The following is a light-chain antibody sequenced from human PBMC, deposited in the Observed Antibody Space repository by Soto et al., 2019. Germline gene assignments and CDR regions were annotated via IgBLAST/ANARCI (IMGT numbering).Light chain of an antibody. CDR1: LSVSNNY. Sequence: IVLTQSPGSLSLSPGEGATLSCRASLSVSNNYLAWYQQKPCQALRLLIYGASTRATGIPDRFSSSGSVTDFTLSISRLDPEDSAVYFCQHYGGSPLITFGQGTRLEIK. CDR2: GAS. J-gene: IGKJ5*01. V-gene: IGKV3-20*01. CDR3: QHYGGSPLIT.